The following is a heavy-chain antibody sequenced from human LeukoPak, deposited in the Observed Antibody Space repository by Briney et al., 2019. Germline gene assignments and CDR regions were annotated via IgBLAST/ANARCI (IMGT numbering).Heavy chain of an antibody. Sequence: GGSLRLSCAASGLTLSSYGMSWVRQAPGKGLEWVSDISDSGGNTYYADSVKGRFTISRDNSKNTLYLQMNSLRAEDTAVYYCVGSGSYGLFDPWGQGTLVTVSS. CDR2: ISDSGGNT. CDR3: VGSGSYGLFDP. CDR1: GLTLSSYG. D-gene: IGHD3-10*01. V-gene: IGHV3-23*01. J-gene: IGHJ5*02.